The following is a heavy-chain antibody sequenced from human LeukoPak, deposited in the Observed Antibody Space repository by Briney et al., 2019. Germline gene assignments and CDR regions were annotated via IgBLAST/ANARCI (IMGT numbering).Heavy chain of an antibody. Sequence: ASVTVSCKASGYTFTSYGISWVRQAPGHGLEWMGWISAYNGNTNYAKKLQGRVTMTTDTSTTTAYMELSSLRSDDTAVYYCARDRYVHMVRGVIKLDYWGQGTLVTVSS. CDR1: GYTFTSYG. J-gene: IGHJ4*02. CDR3: ARDRYVHMVRGVIKLDY. D-gene: IGHD3-10*01. CDR2: ISAYNGNT. V-gene: IGHV1-18*01.